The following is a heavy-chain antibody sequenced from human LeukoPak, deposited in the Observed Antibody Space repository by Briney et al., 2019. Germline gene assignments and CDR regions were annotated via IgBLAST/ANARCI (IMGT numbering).Heavy chain of an antibody. Sequence: NSSETLSLTCTVSGGSISSYYWSWIRQPPGKGLEWIGNIYYSGSTNYNPSLKSRVTISVDTSKNQFSLKLSSVTAADTAVYYCARVRPPWYFEYWGQGTLFTVSS. CDR2: IYYSGST. J-gene: IGHJ4*02. CDR3: ARVRPPWYFEY. V-gene: IGHV4-59*01. CDR1: GGSISSYY.